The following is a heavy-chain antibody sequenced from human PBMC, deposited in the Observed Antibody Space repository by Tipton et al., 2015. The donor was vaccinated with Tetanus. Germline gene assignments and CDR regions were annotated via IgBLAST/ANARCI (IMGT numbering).Heavy chain of an antibody. Sequence: TLSLTCTVSGGSISGGGYYWNWIRQQPGKGLEWIGSISYNGYTSYKPSLKSRATISADMSENHFSLKLTSVTAADTAVYYCARGKNWGTDYWGQGILVTVSS. CDR3: ARGKNWGTDY. J-gene: IGHJ4*02. CDR2: ISYNGYT. CDR1: GGSISGGGYY. D-gene: IGHD7-27*01. V-gene: IGHV4-31*03.